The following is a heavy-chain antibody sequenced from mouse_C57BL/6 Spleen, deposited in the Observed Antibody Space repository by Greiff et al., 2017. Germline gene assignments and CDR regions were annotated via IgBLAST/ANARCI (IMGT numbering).Heavy chain of an antibody. V-gene: IGHV1-22*01. J-gene: IGHJ3*01. Sequence: EVQLQQSGPELVKPGASVKMSCKASGYTFTDYNMHWVKQSHGKSLEWIGYINPNNGGTSYNQKFKGKATLTVNKSSSTAYMELRSLTSEDSAVYYCARYDDYDRVFAYWGQGTLVTVSA. CDR2: INPNNGGT. D-gene: IGHD2-4*01. CDR3: ARYDDYDRVFAY. CDR1: GYTFTDYN.